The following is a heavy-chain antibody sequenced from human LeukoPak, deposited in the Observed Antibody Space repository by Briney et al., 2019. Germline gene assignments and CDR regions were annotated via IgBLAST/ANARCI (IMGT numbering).Heavy chain of an antibody. CDR3: AKDLSSGWYFGPIDY. CDR1: GFTFDDYA. D-gene: IGHD6-19*01. Sequence: GGSLRLSCAASGFTFDDYAMHWVRQAPGKGLEWVSGISWNSGSIGYADSVKGRFTISRDNAKNSLYLQMNSLRAEDAALYYCAKDLSSGWYFGPIDYWGQGTLVTVSS. J-gene: IGHJ4*02. V-gene: IGHV3-9*01. CDR2: ISWNSGSI.